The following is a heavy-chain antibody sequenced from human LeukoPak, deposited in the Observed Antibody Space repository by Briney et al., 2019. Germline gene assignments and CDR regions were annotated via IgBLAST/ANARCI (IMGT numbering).Heavy chain of an antibody. D-gene: IGHD2-8*02. CDR2: IQSKTDGGAT. V-gene: IGHV3-15*01. Sequence: KPGRSLRLSCAASGFTFSSYSMKWVRQAPGKGLESVGRIQSKTDGGATDYAAPLKGRFTISRHDSKNTLYLQMNSLKTEDTAVYYCVTAIYEYKTTGLGWGQGTQVTVST. CDR1: GFTFSSYS. CDR3: VTAIYEYKTTGLG. J-gene: IGHJ4*02.